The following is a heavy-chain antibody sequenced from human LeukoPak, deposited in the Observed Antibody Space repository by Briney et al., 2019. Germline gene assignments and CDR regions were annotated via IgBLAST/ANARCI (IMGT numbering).Heavy chain of an antibody. V-gene: IGHV3-20*04. CDR1: GFTFDDYG. Sequence: GGSLRLSCAASGFTFDDYGMSWVRQAPGKGLEWVSGINWNGGSTGYADSVKGRFTISRDNAKNSLYLQMNSLRAEDTALYYCARDALGATGVYFDYWGQGTLVTVSS. CDR3: ARDALGATGVYFDY. D-gene: IGHD1-26*01. J-gene: IGHJ4*02. CDR2: INWNGGST.